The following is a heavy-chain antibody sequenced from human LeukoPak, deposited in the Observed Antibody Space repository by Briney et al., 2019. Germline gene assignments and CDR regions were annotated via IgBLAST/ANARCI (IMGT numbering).Heavy chain of an antibody. CDR3: ARDSGAYSSSSADY. V-gene: IGHV1-2*02. Sequence: ASVKVSCKASGYTFTGYYMHWVRQAPGQGLEWMGWINPNSGGTNYAQKFQGRVTMTRDTSISTAYMELSRLRSDDTAVYYCARDSGAYSSSSADYWGQGTLVTVSS. J-gene: IGHJ4*02. CDR1: GYTFTGYY. D-gene: IGHD6-6*01. CDR2: INPNSGGT.